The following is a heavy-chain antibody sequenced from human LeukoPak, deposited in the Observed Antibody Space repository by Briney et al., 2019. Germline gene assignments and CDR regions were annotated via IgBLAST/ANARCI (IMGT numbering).Heavy chain of an antibody. CDR3: STDSTIVY. CDR2: IRSKANSYAT. Sequence: GGSLRLSCTASGVTFSGSAMHWGRQGSGKGVWGVGRIRSKANSYATVYAASVKGRFTISRDDSKNTAYLQMNSLKTEDTAVYYCSTDSTIVYWGQGTLVTVSS. CDR1: GVTFSGSA. V-gene: IGHV3-73*01. D-gene: IGHD2/OR15-2a*01. J-gene: IGHJ4*02.